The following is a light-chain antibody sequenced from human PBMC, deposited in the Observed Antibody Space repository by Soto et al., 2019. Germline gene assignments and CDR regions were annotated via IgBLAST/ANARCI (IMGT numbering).Light chain of an antibody. V-gene: IGLV2-14*01. Sequence: QSALTQSASISGSPGQSITISCTGTNSDVGGYNYVSWYQQYPGKAPKLMIYDVDNRPSGVSYRFSGSKSGKTASLTISGLQAEDEADYYCSSYTTSSTVVFGGGTKVTVL. CDR1: NSDVGGYNY. J-gene: IGLJ2*01. CDR3: SSYTTSSTVV. CDR2: DVD.